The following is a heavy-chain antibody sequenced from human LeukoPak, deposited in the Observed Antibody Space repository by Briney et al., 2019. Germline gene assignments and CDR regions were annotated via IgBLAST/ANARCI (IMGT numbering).Heavy chain of an antibody. CDR1: GGTFSSYA. CDR2: IIPIFGTA. D-gene: IGHD3-10*01. J-gene: IGHJ5*02. Sequence: SVKVSCKASGGTFSSYAISWVRQAPGQGLEWMGGIIPIFGTANYAQKFQGRVTITTDESTSTAYMELSSLRSEDTAVYYCARVRDGSGSYYTNWFDPWGQGTLVTVSS. V-gene: IGHV1-69*05. CDR3: ARVRDGSGSYYTNWFDP.